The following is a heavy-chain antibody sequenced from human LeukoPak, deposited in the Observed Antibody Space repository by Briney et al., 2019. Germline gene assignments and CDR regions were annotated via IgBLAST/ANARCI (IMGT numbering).Heavy chain of an antibody. CDR1: GFTFSSYS. CDR3: ARDRGYCSSTSCPRNDY. J-gene: IGHJ4*02. V-gene: IGHV3-48*01. Sequence: GGSLRLSCAASGFTFSSYSMNWVRQAPGKGLEWVSYISSSSSTIYYADSVKGRFTISRDNAKNSLYLQMNSLRAEDTAVYYCARDRGYCSSTSCPRNDYWGQGTLVTVSS. CDR2: ISSSSSTI. D-gene: IGHD2-2*01.